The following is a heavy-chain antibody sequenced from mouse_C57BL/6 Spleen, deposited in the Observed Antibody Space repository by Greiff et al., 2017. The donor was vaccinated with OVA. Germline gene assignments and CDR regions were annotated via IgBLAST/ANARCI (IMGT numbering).Heavy chain of an antibody. V-gene: IGHV1-20*01. CDR2: INPYNGDT. CDR3: ARCGDYDAWFAY. D-gene: IGHD2-4*01. Sequence: EVKLMESGPELVKPGDSVKISCKASGYSFTGYFMNWVMQSHGKSLEWIGRINPYNGDTFYNQKFKGKATLTVDKSSSTAHMELRSLTSEDSAVYYCARCGDYDAWFAYWGQGTLVTVSA. CDR1: GYSFTGYF. J-gene: IGHJ3*01.